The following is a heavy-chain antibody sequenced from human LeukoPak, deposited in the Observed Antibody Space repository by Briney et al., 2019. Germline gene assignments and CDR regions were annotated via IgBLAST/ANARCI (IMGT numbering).Heavy chain of an antibody. CDR2: ISAYNSNT. J-gene: IGHJ6*04. D-gene: IGHD3-10*01. Sequence: GASVKVSCKASGYTFTSYGISWVRQAPGQGLEWMGWISAYNSNTNYEQKVQGRVTMTTDTSTSTAYMELRSLRSDDTATYYCAREYYYGSGSYGMDVWGKGTTVTVSS. CDR3: AREYYYGSGSYGMDV. V-gene: IGHV1-18*04. CDR1: GYTFTSYG.